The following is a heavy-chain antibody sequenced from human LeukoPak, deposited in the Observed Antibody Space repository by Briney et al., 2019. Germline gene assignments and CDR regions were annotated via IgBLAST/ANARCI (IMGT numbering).Heavy chain of an antibody. V-gene: IGHV3-21*01. J-gene: IGHJ5*02. D-gene: IGHD2/OR15-2a*01. Sequence: GGSLRLSCAASGFTFSHYSMNWVRQAPGKGLEWVSSITGSSSFIHYADSVKGRFTISRDNAKNSLYLQMNSLRADDTALYYCARTAFYDCDHVNWFDPWGQGTLVTVSS. CDR1: GFTFSHYS. CDR3: ARTAFYDCDHVNWFDP. CDR2: ITGSSSFI.